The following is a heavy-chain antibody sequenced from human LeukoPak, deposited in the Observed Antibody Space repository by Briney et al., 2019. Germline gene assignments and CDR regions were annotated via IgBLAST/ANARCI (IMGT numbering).Heavy chain of an antibody. CDR1: GFTFSSYS. CDR3: ARDRLYSSTWTGFDN. D-gene: IGHD6-13*01. Sequence: GGSLRLSCAASGFTFSSYSMNWVRQAPGKGLEWVSSISSSSSYIYYADSVKGRFTISRDNAKNSLHLRMNSLRAEDTAVYYCARDRLYSSTWTGFDNWGQGTLVTVSS. V-gene: IGHV3-21*06. CDR2: ISSSSSYI. J-gene: IGHJ4*02.